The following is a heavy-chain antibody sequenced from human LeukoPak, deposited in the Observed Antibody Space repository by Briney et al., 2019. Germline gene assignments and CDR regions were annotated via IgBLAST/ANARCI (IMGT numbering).Heavy chain of an antibody. D-gene: IGHD3-22*01. CDR3: ARDSLHYDSSGYQYYFDY. CDR1: GGTFSSYA. Sequence: GSSVKVSCKASGGTFSSYAISWVRQAPGQGLEWMGGIIPIFGKANYAQKFQGRVTITADESTSTAYMELSSLRSEDTAVYYCARDSLHYDSSGYQYYFDYWGQGTLVTVSS. J-gene: IGHJ4*02. CDR2: IIPIFGKA. V-gene: IGHV1-69*01.